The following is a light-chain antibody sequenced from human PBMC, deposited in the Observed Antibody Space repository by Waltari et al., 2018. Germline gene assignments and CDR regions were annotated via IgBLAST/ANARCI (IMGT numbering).Light chain of an antibody. V-gene: IGKV2-30*02. J-gene: IGKJ1*01. CDR2: KIS. CDR1: PSLVHSDRNTD. Sequence: DVVMTQSPLSLSVTLGQTASIPCRSSPSLVHSDRNTDLNWFHQRPGQSPRRLIYKISNRDDGVPDRFSGSGSGTDFTLKITRVEAEDVGVYYCMQAAHWPKTFGQGTKVEIK. CDR3: MQAAHWPKT.